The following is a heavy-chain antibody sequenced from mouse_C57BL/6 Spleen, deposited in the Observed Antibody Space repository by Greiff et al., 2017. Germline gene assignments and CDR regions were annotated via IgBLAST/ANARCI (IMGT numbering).Heavy chain of an antibody. J-gene: IGHJ1*03. D-gene: IGHD5-1*01. CDR3: ARRGTVPHWYFDV. Sequence: QVQLQQSGAELVRPGTSVKVSCKASGYAFTNYLIEWVKQRPGQGLEWIGEINPGSGGTNYNEKFKGKATLTADKSSSTAYVQLSSLTSEDSAVXFCARRGTVPHWYFDVWGTGTTVTVSS. CDR2: INPGSGGT. V-gene: IGHV1-54*01. CDR1: GYAFTNYL.